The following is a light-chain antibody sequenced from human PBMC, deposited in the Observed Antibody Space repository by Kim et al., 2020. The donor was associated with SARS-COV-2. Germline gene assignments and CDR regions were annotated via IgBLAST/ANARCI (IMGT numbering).Light chain of an antibody. CDR1: RSGGGL. V-gene: IGKV1-5*03. CDR3: QQYKSYPWT. Sequence: SASLVGSDTITCLASRSGGGLLAWYQQKPGEAPKLLIYETSSLKSGVTSRCSGSGSGTEFTLTISSLQIDDFGTYYCQQYKSYPWTFGQGTKLEI. J-gene: IGKJ1*01. CDR2: ETS.